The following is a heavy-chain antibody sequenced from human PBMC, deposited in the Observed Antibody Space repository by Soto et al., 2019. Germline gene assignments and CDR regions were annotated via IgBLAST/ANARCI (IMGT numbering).Heavy chain of an antibody. J-gene: IGHJ5*02. V-gene: IGHV1-2*02. CDR1: GYTFTGYH. Sequence: ASVKLSYKTSGYTFTGYHVHWVRQAPGQGLEWMGWINPDSGGTNYQQKFQGRVTMTRDTAITTVYMELNSLRSDDTAVYYCARDRSRNSCEFDPWGQGSLVTVSS. CDR3: ARDRSRNSCEFDP. CDR2: INPDSGGT. D-gene: IGHD1-7*01.